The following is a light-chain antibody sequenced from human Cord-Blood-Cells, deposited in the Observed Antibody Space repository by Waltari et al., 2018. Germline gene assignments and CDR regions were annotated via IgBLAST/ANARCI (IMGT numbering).Light chain of an antibody. Sequence: DIQMTQSPSSLSASVGDRVTITSRASQGSSNYFAWYHQKTGKATKLLIYAASTLQSGVPSRFSGSGSVTDFTLTISSLQPEDVATYYCQKYNSDPQTFGQGTKVEIK. CDR2: AAS. CDR1: QGSSNY. CDR3: QKYNSDPQT. V-gene: IGKV1-27*01. J-gene: IGKJ1*01.